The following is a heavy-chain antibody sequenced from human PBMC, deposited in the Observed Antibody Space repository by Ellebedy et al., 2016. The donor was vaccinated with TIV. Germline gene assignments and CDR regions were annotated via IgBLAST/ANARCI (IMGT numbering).Heavy chain of an antibody. D-gene: IGHD3-22*01. Sequence: SETLSLXXTVSGGSISSGDYCRSWIRQLPGKGLEWMGYIYNSGSTYYNPSLKSRVNISVDTSKNQLSLKLRSVTAADTALYYCARGVYDSSGYSGDWFDPWGQGTLVTVSS. V-gene: IGHV4-31*03. J-gene: IGHJ5*02. CDR2: IYNSGST. CDR1: GGSISSGDYC. CDR3: ARGVYDSSGYSGDWFDP.